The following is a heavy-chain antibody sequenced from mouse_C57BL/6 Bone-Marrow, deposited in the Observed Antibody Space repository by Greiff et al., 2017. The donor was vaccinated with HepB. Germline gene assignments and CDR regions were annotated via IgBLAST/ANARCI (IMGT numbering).Heavy chain of an antibody. CDR3: ARGLRSLDFDY. Sequence: VKLQESGAELARPGASVKLSCKASGYTFTSYGISWVKQRTGQGLEWIGEIYPRSGNTYYNEKFKGKATLTADKSSSTAYMELRSLTSEDSAVYFCARGLRSLDFDYWGQGTTLTVSS. CDR1: GYTFTSYG. J-gene: IGHJ2*01. CDR2: IYPRSGNT. V-gene: IGHV1-81*01. D-gene: IGHD1-1*01.